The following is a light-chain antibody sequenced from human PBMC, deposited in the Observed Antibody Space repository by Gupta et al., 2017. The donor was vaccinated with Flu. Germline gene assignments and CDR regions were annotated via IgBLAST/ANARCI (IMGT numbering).Light chain of an antibody. V-gene: IGKV1-5*03. CDR1: QSISTW. J-gene: IGKJ2*01. CDR3: QEYNSYLYT. CDR2: KAS. Sequence: PATLSASVGDRVTITCRASQSISTWLAWYQQKPGKAPKLLIYKASSLESGVPSRFSGSGSGTEFTLTISSLQPDDFATYYCQEYNSYLYTFGQGTKLEIK.